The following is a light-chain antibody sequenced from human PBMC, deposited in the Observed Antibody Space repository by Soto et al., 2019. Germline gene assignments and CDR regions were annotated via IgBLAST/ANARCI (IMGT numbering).Light chain of an antibody. J-gene: IGLJ2*01. Sequence: QSVLTQPPSASGSPGQSVTISCAGTSSDVGGYNLVSWYQQHPGKAPQLMIYEVIKRPSGVPDRFSGSKSGNTASLTVSGLHAEDEADYYCSSYSGSDNFVVFGGGTKLTVL. V-gene: IGLV2-8*01. CDR3: SSYSGSDNFVV. CDR1: SSDVGGYNL. CDR2: EVI.